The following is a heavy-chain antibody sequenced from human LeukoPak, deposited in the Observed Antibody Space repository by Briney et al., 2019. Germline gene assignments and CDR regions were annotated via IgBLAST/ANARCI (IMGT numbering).Heavy chain of an antibody. Sequence: PSETLSLTCTVSGGSISSGSHHWGWFRQSPGKGLEWIGSIYYSRTTYYNPSHNSRVTISVVTSKNQFSLQLNSVTAADTAVYYCVRHDGRSGGTMGALDSWGQGSLVTVSS. J-gene: IGHJ4*02. D-gene: IGHD4-23*01. V-gene: IGHV4-39*01. CDR2: IYYSRTT. CDR1: GGSISSGSHH. CDR3: VRHDGRSGGTMGALDS.